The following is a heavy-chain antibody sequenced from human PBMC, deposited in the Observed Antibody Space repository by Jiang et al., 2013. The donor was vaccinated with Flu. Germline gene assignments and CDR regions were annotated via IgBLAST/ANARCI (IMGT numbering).Heavy chain of an antibody. V-gene: IGHV1-8*01. J-gene: IGHJ5*02. CDR1: GYTFTSYD. CDR2: MNPNSGNT. Sequence: SGAEVKKPGASVKVSCKASGYTFTSYDINWVRQATGQGLEWMGWMNPNSGNTGYAQKFQGRVTMTRNTSISTAYMELSSLRSEDTAVYYCARTTYLRRGVSSGFDPWGQGTLVTVSS. CDR3: ARTTYLRRGVSSGFDP. D-gene: IGHD3-10*01.